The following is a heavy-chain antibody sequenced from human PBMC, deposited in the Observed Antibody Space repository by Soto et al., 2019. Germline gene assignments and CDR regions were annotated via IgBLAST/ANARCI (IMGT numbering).Heavy chain of an antibody. V-gene: IGHV1-18*01. J-gene: IGHJ6*02. CDR1: GYTFTSYG. CDR3: ARLRFLEWLLYPNYGMDV. CDR2: ISAYNGNT. Sequence: ASVKVSCKASGYTFTSYGISWVRQAPGQGLEWMGWISAYNGNTNYAQKLQGRVTMTTDTSTSTAYMELRSLRSDDTAVYYCARLRFLEWLLYPNYGMDVWGQGTTVTVS. D-gene: IGHD3-3*01.